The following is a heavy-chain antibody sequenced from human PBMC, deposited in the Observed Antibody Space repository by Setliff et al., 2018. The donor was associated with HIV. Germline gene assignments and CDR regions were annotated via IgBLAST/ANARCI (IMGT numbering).Heavy chain of an antibody. V-gene: IGHV4-4*07. Sequence: SETLSLTCTVSGDSIGDYYWNWIQQPAGKGLEWIGRVYASAYSNYNPSLKSRVTMSVDTSQNQFSLKLRSVNAADTAVYYCARDWVTRSNYYGSGSPWYFDFWGRGILVTVSS. CDR3: ARDWVTRSNYYGSGSPWYFDF. D-gene: IGHD3-10*01. CDR1: GDSIGDYY. J-gene: IGHJ2*01. CDR2: VYASAYS.